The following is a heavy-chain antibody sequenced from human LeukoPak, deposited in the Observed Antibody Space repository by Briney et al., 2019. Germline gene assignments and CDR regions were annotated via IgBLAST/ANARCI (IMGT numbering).Heavy chain of an antibody. CDR2: SYHSGST. V-gene: IGHV4-30-4*01. CDR1: GASISGSDYY. D-gene: IGHD3-10*01. CDR3: ARDGPRGVLSMDV. Sequence: PSQTLSLTCTVSGASISGSDYYWTWIRQPPGRGLEWIGYSYHSGSTYFNPSLKSRAAISLDTSKNHFSLRLSSVTAADTAVYYCARDGPRGVLSMDVWGQGTTVTVSS. J-gene: IGHJ6*02.